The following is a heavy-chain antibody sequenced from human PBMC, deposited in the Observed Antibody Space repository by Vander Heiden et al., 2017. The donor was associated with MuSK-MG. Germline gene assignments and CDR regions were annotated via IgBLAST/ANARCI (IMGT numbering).Heavy chain of an antibody. Sequence: EVQLVQSGAEVKKPGESLKISCKGSGYSFTSYWIGWVRQMPGKGLEWMGIIYPGDSDTRYSPSFQGQVTISADKSISTAYLQWSSLKASDTAMYYCARHAFFYSGSYSEYYFDYWGQGTLVTVSS. V-gene: IGHV5-51*01. J-gene: IGHJ4*02. CDR1: GYSFTSYW. CDR3: ARHAFFYSGSYSEYYFDY. D-gene: IGHD3-10*01. CDR2: IYPGDSDT.